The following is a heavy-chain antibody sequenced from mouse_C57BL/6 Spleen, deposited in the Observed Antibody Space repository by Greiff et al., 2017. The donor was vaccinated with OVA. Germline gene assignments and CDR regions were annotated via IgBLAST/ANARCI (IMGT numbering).Heavy chain of an antibody. J-gene: IGHJ2*01. V-gene: IGHV1-64*01. CDR2: IHPNSGST. Sequence: QVHVKQPGAELVKPGASVKLSCKASGYTFTSYWMHWVKQRPGQGLEWIGMIHPNSGSTNYNEKFKSKATLTVDKSSSTAYMQLSSLTSEDSAVYYCARRYYGSSYWYFDYWGQGTTLTVSS. CDR3: ARRYYGSSYWYFDY. D-gene: IGHD1-1*01. CDR1: GYTFTSYW.